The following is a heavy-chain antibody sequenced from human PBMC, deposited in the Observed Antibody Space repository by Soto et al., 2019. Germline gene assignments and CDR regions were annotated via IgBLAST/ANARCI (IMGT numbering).Heavy chain of an antibody. CDR3: ARDASSGWWREVYYGMDV. D-gene: IGHD6-19*01. V-gene: IGHV4-59*01. CDR1: VESISREQ. CDR2: IYYSGST. Sequence: SETLSLTYTFLVESISREQGRWRGQARGEGLEWIGYIYYSGSTNYNPSLKSRVTISVDTSKNQFSLKLSSVTAADTAVYYCARDASSGWWREVYYGMDVWGQGTTVTVSS. J-gene: IGHJ6*02.